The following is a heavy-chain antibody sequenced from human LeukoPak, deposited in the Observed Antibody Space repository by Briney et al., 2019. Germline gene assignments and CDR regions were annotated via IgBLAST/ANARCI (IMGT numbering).Heavy chain of an antibody. J-gene: IGHJ3*02. CDR3: ARVLHGSGSYLGHDAFDI. Sequence: PGGSLRLSCAASGFTFSSYAMHWVRQAPGKGLEWVSVIYSGGSTYYADSVKGRFTISRDNSKNTLYLQMNSLRAEDTAVYYCARVLHGSGSYLGHDAFDIWGQGTMVTVSS. V-gene: IGHV3-53*01. CDR1: GFTFSSYA. D-gene: IGHD3-10*01. CDR2: IYSGGST.